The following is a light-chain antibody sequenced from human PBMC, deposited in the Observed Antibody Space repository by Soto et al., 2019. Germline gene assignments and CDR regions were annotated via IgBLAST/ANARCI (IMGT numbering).Light chain of an antibody. CDR2: DAS. CDR3: QQRSDRPS. Sequence: EVVLTQSPATLSLSPGERATLSCWASQSVGSYLAWYQQRLGQAPRLLIYDASNRATGIPARFSGSGSGTDFTLTISSLEPEDFAVYYCQQRSDRPSFGQGTKLEI. CDR1: QSVGSY. V-gene: IGKV3-11*01. J-gene: IGKJ2*01.